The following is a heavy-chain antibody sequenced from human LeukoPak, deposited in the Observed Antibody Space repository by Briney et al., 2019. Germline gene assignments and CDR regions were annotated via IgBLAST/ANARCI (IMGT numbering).Heavy chain of an antibody. CDR2: ISSSSSYI. J-gene: IGHJ4*02. D-gene: IGHD3-10*01. CDR3: ARVPYSYGSGSL. V-gene: IGHV3-21*01. Sequence: GGSLRLSCAASGFTFSSYSRNWVRQAPGKGLEWVSSISSSSSYIYYADSVKGRFTISRDNAKNSLYLQMNSLRAEDTAVYYCARVPYSYGSGSLWGQGTLVTVSS. CDR1: GFTFSSYS.